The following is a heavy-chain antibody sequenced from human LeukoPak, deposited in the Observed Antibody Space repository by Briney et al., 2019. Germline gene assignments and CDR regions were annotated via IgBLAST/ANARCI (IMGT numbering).Heavy chain of an antibody. V-gene: IGHV4-61*02. CDR3: AREQYYDSSGYYYYYYYMDV. CDR1: GGSISSGSYY. Sequence: SETLSLTCTVSGGSISSGSYYWSWIRQPAGKGLEWIGRIYTSGSTNYNPSLKSRVTISVDTSKNQFSLKLSSVTAADTAVYYCAREQYYDSSGYYYYYYYMDVWGKGTTVTISS. J-gene: IGHJ6*03. D-gene: IGHD3-22*01. CDR2: IYTSGST.